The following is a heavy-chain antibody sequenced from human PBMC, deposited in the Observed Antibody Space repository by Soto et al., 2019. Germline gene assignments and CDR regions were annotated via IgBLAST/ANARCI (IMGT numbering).Heavy chain of an antibody. V-gene: IGHV2-5*02. CDR2: IYWDDDK. CDR1: GFSLSTSGVG. Sequence: QITLKESGPTLVKSTQTPTLTCTFSGFSLSTSGVGVGWIRQPPGKALEWLALIYWDDDKRYSPSLKSRLTITKDTSKSQVVLTVTNMDPVDTATYYCAQSHFAPWYFDLWGRGTLVTVSS. CDR3: AQSHFAPWYFDL. J-gene: IGHJ2*01.